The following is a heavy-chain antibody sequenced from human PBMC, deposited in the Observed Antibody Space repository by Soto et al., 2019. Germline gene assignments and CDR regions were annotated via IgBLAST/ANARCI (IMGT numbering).Heavy chain of an antibody. J-gene: IGHJ6*02. CDR1: GFSFDDYA. D-gene: IGHD2-8*02. CDR2: ISWNSGTI. V-gene: IGHV3-9*01. CDR3: AKSTGGTANGMGV. Sequence: EVQVVESGGGLVQPGRSLRLSCAASGFSFDDYAMHWVRQAPGKGLEWVSGISWNSGTIGYADSVKGRFTISRDNAKNSPYLQINMLRADDTALYYCAKSTGGTANGMGVWGQGTTVTVSS.